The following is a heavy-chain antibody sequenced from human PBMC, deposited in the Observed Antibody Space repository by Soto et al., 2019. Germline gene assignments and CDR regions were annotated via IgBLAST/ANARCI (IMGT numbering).Heavy chain of an antibody. D-gene: IGHD3-3*01. V-gene: IGHV4-59*08. J-gene: IGHJ6*03. CDR3: AAGKGVNYYYYMDV. CDR1: GGSISSYY. Sequence: SETLSLTCTVSGGSISSYYWSWIRQPPGKGLEWIGYIYYSGSTNYNPSLKSRVTISVDTSKNQFSLKLSSVTAADTAVYYCAAGKGVNYYYYMDVWGKGTTVTVSS. CDR2: IYYSGST.